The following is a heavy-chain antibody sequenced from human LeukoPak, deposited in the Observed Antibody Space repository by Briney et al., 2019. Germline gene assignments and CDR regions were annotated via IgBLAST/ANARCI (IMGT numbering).Heavy chain of an antibody. V-gene: IGHV4-34*01. CDR1: GGPFSHYY. CDR2: RNESGST. D-gene: IGHD1-14*01. J-gene: IGHJ6*02. CDR3: ASRIGRYLYYFGMDV. Sequence: SETLSLICAVYGGPFSHYYWTWIRQPPGKGLEWIGERNESGSTNYDPSLNSRVTISVDTSKTHFSLNLTSVTAADTAVYYCASRIGRYLYYFGMDVWGQGTTVTVSS.